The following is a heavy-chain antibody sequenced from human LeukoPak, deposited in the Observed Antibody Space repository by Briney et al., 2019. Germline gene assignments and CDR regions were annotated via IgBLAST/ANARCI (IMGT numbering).Heavy chain of an antibody. CDR3: ARAAYYDFSGGS. J-gene: IGHJ5*02. CDR1: GYTFTSYA. CDR2: INAGNGNT. D-gene: IGHD3-3*01. V-gene: IGHV1-3*01. Sequence: GASVKVSCKASGYTFTSYAIHWVRQAPGQRLEWMGWINAGNGNTKYSQKFQGRVTITRDTSASTAYMELSSLRSEDTAVYYCARAAYYDFSGGSWGQGTLVTVSS.